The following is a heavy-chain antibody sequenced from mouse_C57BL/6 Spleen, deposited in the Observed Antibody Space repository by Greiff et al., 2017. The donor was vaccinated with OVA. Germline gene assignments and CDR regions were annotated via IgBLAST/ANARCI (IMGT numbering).Heavy chain of an antibody. CDR3: ARSWEGDHYFDY. Sequence: EVKLVESGPVLVKPGASVKMSCKASGYTFTDYYMNWVKQSHGKSLEWIGVINPYNGGTSYNQKFKGKATLTVDKSSSTAYMELNSLTSEDSAVYYCARSWEGDHYFDYWGQGTTLTVSS. J-gene: IGHJ2*01. CDR1: GYTFTDYY. V-gene: IGHV1-19*01. CDR2: INPYNGGT. D-gene: IGHD3-3*01.